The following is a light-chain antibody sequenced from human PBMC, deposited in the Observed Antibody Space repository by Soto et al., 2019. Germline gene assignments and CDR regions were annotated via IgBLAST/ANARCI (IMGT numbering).Light chain of an antibody. CDR2: DAS. J-gene: IGKJ5*01. CDR3: QQYYNWPPIT. V-gene: IGKV3-15*01. CDR1: QSVGSK. Sequence: EIVMTQSPATLSVSPGERATLSCRASQSVGSKLAWYQQKPGQAPRLLIYDASTRATGIPARFSGSGSGTEFTLTVSSLQSEDFAVFYCQQYYNWPPITFGQGTRLEIK.